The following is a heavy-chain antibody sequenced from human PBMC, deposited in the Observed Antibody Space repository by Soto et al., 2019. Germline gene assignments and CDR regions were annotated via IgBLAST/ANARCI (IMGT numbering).Heavy chain of an antibody. D-gene: IGHD1-26*01. CDR2: IYYSGST. CDR3: ARDRGVVGATGRAPRYYYGMDV. Sequence: SETLSLTCTVSGGSIISGGYYWSWIRQHPGKGLEWIGYIYYSGSTYYNPSLKSRVTISVDTSKNQFSLKLSSVTAADTAVYYCARDRGVVGATGRAPRYYYGMDVWGQGTTVTVSS. CDR1: GGSIISGGYY. V-gene: IGHV4-31*03. J-gene: IGHJ6*02.